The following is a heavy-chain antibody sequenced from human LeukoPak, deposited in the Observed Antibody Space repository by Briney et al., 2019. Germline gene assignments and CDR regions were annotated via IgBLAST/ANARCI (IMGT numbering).Heavy chain of an antibody. CDR3: ATVRVYCSSTSCRYDAFDI. CDR1: GYTLTELS. J-gene: IGHJ3*02. CDR2: FDPEDGET. Sequence: GASVKVSCKVSGYTLTELSMHWVRQAPGKGLEWMGGFDPEDGETIYAQKFQGRVTMTEDTSTDTAYMELSSLRSEDTAVYYCATVRVYCSSTSCRYDAFDIWGQGTMVTVSS. D-gene: IGHD2-2*01. V-gene: IGHV1-24*01.